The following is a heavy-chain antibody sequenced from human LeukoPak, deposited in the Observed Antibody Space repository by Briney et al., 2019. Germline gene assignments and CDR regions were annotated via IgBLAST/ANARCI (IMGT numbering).Heavy chain of an antibody. D-gene: IGHD3-3*01. CDR2: INHSGGT. CDR3: ARALTGDFWSGYSTPLDI. V-gene: IGHV4-34*01. Sequence: SETLSLTCAVYGGSSRGDNWGGFRHPPGKGLWWIGEINHSGGTNYTPSLKSRVTISVDTSKNQFSLKLSSVTAADTAVYNCARALTGDFWSGYSTPLDIWGQGTMVTVSS. CDR1: GGSSRGDN. J-gene: IGHJ3*02.